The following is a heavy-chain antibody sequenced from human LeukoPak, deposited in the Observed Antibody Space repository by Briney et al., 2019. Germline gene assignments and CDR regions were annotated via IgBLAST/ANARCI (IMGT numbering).Heavy chain of an antibody. V-gene: IGHV1-8*03. CDR2: MNPNSGNT. Sequence: ASVKVSCKASGYTFTSYGISWVRQATGQGLEWMGWMNPNSGNTGYAQKFQGRVTITRNTSISTAHMELSSLRSEDTAVYYCARVLKDRWSGTPYYFDYWGQGTLVTVSS. J-gene: IGHJ4*02. D-gene: IGHD3-3*01. CDR3: ARVLKDRWSGTPYYFDY. CDR1: GYTFTSYG.